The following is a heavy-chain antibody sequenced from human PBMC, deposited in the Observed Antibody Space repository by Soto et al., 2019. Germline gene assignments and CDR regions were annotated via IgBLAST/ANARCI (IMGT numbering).Heavy chain of an antibody. V-gene: IGHV3-30-3*01. J-gene: IGHJ6*02. CDR2: ISYDGSNK. Sequence: QPGGSLRLSCAASGFTFSSYAMHWVRQAPGKGLEWVAVISYDGSNKYYADSVKGRFTISRDNSKNTLYLQMNSLRAEDTAVYYCARSYSSSSLYNYGMDVWGQGTTVTVSS. D-gene: IGHD6-6*01. CDR1: GFTFSSYA. CDR3: ARSYSSSSLYNYGMDV.